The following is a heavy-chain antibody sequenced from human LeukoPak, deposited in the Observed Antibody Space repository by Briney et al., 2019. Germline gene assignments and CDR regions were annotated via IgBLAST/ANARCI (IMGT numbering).Heavy chain of an antibody. CDR3: ARVGPYSYDSSGYSYYFDY. CDR1: GDSISTYY. CDR2: IYYSAST. J-gene: IGHJ4*02. D-gene: IGHD3-22*01. Sequence: SETLSLTCTVSGDSISTYYWSWIRQPPGKGLEWIGYIYYSASTSYNPSLKSRVTISVDTPKNQFSLKLSSVTAADTALYYCARVGPYSYDSSGYSYYFDYWGQGTLVTVSS. V-gene: IGHV4-59*01.